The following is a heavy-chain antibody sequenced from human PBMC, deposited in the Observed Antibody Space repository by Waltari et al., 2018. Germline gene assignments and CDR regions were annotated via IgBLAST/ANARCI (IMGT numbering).Heavy chain of an antibody. Sequence: QVQLQELGPGLVKPSETLSLTCSVSGGSISSSYWSWIRKPAGKGLEWIGRIYTSGSTNYNPSLKSRVTMSVDTSKNQFSLKLSSVTAADTAVYYCARERKRITMIVVVIPDAFDIWGQGTMVTVSS. CDR3: ARERKRITMIVVVIPDAFDI. CDR1: GGSISSSY. CDR2: IYTSGST. D-gene: IGHD3-22*01. V-gene: IGHV4-4*07. J-gene: IGHJ3*02.